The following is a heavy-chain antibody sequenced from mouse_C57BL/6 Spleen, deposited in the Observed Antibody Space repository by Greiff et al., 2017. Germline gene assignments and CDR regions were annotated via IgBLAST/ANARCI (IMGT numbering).Heavy chain of an antibody. CDR3: AREGYPYYGSSLFDY. J-gene: IGHJ2*01. CDR1: GYTFTDYY. V-gene: IGHV1-76*01. CDR2: IYPGSGNT. Sequence: VQLQQSGAELVRPGASVKLSCKASGYTFTDYYINWVKQRPGQGLEWIARIYPGSGNTYYNEKFKGKATLTAEKSSSTAYMQLSSLTSEDSAVYFCAREGYPYYGSSLFDYWGQGTTLTVSS. D-gene: IGHD1-1*01.